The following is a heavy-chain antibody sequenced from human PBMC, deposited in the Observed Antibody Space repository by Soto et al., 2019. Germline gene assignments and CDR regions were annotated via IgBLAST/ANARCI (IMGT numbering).Heavy chain of an antibody. J-gene: IGHJ5*02. CDR1: GYTFTDYY. CDR2: INPKTGAT. Sequence: ASVKVSCKASGYTFTDYYLDWVRRAPGHGLEWMGWINPKTGATKSAQKFRGRVSMTRDTSISTAYMELSRLTSDDTAIYYCARGLAIKVNTASHWFDPWGQGTSVTVYS. CDR3: ARGLAIKVNTASHWFDP. V-gene: IGHV1-2*02. D-gene: IGHD2-21*02.